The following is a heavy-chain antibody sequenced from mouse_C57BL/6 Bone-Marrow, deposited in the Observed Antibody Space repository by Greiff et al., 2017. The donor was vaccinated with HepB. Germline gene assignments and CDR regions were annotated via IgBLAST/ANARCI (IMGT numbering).Heavy chain of an antibody. CDR1: GFTFSDYY. D-gene: IGHD1-1*01. J-gene: IGHJ1*03. V-gene: IGHV5-12*01. CDR3: ARHPYYYGSSYWYFDV. Sequence: EVKVVESGGGLVQPGGSLKLSCAASGFTFSDYYMYWVRQTPEKRLEWVAYISNGGGSTYYPDTVKGRFTISRDNAKNTLYLQMSRLKSEDTAMYYCARHPYYYGSSYWYFDVWGTGTTVTVSS. CDR2: ISNGGGST.